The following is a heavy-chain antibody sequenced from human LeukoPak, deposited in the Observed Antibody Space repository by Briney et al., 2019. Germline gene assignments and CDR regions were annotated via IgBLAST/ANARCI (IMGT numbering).Heavy chain of an antibody. Sequence: SETLSLTCTVSGGSISSSSYYWGWIRQPPGKGLEWIGSFYYSGSTYYNPSLKSRVTISVDTSKNQFSLKLSSVTAADTAVYYCARDPQGVPAAIWWGWFDPWGQGTLVTVSS. CDR1: GGSISSSSYY. J-gene: IGHJ5*02. V-gene: IGHV4-39*07. CDR2: FYYSGST. CDR3: ARDPQGVPAAIWWGWFDP. D-gene: IGHD2-2*01.